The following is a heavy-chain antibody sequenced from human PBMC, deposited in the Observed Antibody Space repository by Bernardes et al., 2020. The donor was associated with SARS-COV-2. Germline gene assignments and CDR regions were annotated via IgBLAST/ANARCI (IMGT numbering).Heavy chain of an antibody. CDR3: ARKSDGMDV. D-gene: IGHD2-21*01. V-gene: IGHV3-33*01. Sequence: SLRLSCAASGFTFSSYGMHWVRQAPGTGLEWVAVIWYDGSNKYYADSVKGRFTISRDNSKNTLYLQMNSLRAEDTAVYYCARKSDGMDVWGQGTTVTVSS. CDR2: IWYDGSNK. J-gene: IGHJ6*02. CDR1: GFTFSSYG.